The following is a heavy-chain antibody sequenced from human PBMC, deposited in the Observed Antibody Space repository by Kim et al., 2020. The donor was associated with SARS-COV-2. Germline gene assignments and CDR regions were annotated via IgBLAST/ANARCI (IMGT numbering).Heavy chain of an antibody. CDR2: SYAGGST. J-gene: IGHJ4*02. V-gene: IGHV3-66*02. D-gene: IGHD3-10*01. Sequence: GGSLRLSCAASGFSVSNNYMAWVRQAPGKGLEWLSVSYAGGSTYYADSVKGRFTISRDNSKNTLSLQMSSLRAEDTAIYYCARDGSLNFWGQGTLVTVSS. CDR1: GFSVSNNY. CDR3: ARDGSLNF.